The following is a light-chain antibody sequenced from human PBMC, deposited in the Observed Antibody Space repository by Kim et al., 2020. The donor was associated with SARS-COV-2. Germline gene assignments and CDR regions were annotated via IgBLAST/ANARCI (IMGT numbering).Light chain of an antibody. CDR1: HDINTW. V-gene: IGKV1-5*03. J-gene: IGKJ1*01. CDR3: QQYNHYPTWT. CDR2: KAS. Sequence: GDRVTITCRASHDINTWLAWYQQKPGKAPKLLIYKASTLQNGVPSRFSGSGSGTEFTLTINSLQPDDFATYYCQQYNHYPTWTFGQGTKV.